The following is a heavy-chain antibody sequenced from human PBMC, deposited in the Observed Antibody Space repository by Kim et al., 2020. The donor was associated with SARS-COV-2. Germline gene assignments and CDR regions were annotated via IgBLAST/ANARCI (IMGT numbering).Heavy chain of an antibody. D-gene: IGHD6-13*01. J-gene: IGHJ3*01. Sequence: GGSLRLSCAASGFRFRIFGMHWVRQAPGKGLDWVAVIWDDGTNTHYGDSVKGRFTISRDNAKNTLYLQMNSLRVEDTAVYYCVCRGGIEEPDVWGQGTMVSVST. CDR3: VCRGGIEEPDV. CDR1: GFRFRIFG. V-gene: IGHV3-33*03. CDR2: IWDDGTNT.